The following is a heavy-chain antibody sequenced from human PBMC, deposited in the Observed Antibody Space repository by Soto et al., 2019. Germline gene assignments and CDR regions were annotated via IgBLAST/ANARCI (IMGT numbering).Heavy chain of an antibody. Sequence: SETLSLTCTVSGGSISSYYWSWIRQPPGKGLEWIGYIYYSGSTNYNPSLKSRVTISVDTSKNQFSLKLSSVTAADTAVYYCARSYYDFWSGSQVNWFDPWGQGTLVTVSS. CDR3: ARSYYDFWSGSQVNWFDP. V-gene: IGHV4-59*01. CDR1: GGSISSYY. D-gene: IGHD3-3*01. J-gene: IGHJ5*02. CDR2: IYYSGST.